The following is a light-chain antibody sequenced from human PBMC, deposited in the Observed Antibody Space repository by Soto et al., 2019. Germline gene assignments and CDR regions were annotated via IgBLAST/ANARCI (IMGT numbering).Light chain of an antibody. CDR3: CSHAANYVL. Sequence: QSALTQPRSVSGSPGQSVTISCTGTSSDVGGHNYVSWYQQHPGKAPKLMIYDVTQRPSGVPDRFSGSKSGNTASLTISGLQAEDEADYYCCSHAANYVLFGGGTQLTVL. CDR2: DVT. CDR1: SSDVGGHNY. J-gene: IGLJ2*01. V-gene: IGLV2-11*01.